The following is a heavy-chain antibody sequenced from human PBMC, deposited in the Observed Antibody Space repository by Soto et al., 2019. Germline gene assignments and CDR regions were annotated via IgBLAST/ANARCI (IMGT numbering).Heavy chain of an antibody. CDR2: TYYRSKWYN. V-gene: IGHV6-1*01. CDR3: ARSITIFGPEDYYYGMDV. J-gene: IGHJ6*02. D-gene: IGHD3-3*01. CDR1: GDSVSSNSAA. Sequence: SQTLSLTCAISGDSVSSNSAAWDWIRQSPSRGLEWLGRTYYRSKWYNDYAVSVKSRITINPDTSKNQFSLQLNSVTPEDTAVYYCARSITIFGPEDYYYGMDVWGQGTTVTVSS.